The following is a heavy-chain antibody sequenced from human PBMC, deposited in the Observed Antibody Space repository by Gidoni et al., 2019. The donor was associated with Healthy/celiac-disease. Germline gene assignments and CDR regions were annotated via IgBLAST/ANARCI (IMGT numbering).Heavy chain of an antibody. J-gene: IGHJ4*02. CDR3: ARDQAIVGATYYFDY. CDR1: GGTFSSYA. V-gene: IGHV1-69*01. D-gene: IGHD1-26*01. Sequence: QVQLVQSGAEVKKPGSSVKVSCKASGGTFSSYAISWVRQAPGHGLEWMGGIIPRFGTANYAQKFQGRVTITADESTSTAYMELSSLRSEDTAVYYCARDQAIVGATYYFDYWGQGTLVTVSS. CDR2: IIPRFGTA.